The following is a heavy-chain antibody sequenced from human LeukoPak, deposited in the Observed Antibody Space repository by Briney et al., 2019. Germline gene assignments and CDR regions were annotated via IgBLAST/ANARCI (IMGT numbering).Heavy chain of an antibody. CDR3: ARDYDDILTGSTWFDP. V-gene: IGHV4-38-2*02. CDR2: IYHSGST. D-gene: IGHD3-9*01. Sequence: PSETLSLTCTVSGYSISSGYYWGWIRQPPGKGLEWIGSIYHSGSTYYNPSLKSRVTISVDTSKNQFSLKLSSVTAADTAVYYCARDYDDILTGSTWFDPWGQGTLVTVSS. CDR1: GYSISSGYY. J-gene: IGHJ5*02.